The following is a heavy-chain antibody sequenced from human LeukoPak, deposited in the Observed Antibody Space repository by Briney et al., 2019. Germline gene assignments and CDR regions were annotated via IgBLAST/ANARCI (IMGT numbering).Heavy chain of an antibody. CDR2: ISSSGSTI. CDR1: GFTVSSNY. V-gene: IGHV3-11*01. J-gene: IGHJ6*02. CDR3: ARAAVVAASPIYYYYYGMDV. D-gene: IGHD2-15*01. Sequence: GGSLRLSCAASGFTVSSNYMSWVRQAPGKGLEWVSYISSSGSTIYYADSVKGRFTISRDNAKNSLYLQMNSLRAEDTAVYYCARAAVVAASPIYYYYYGMDVWGQGTTVTVSS.